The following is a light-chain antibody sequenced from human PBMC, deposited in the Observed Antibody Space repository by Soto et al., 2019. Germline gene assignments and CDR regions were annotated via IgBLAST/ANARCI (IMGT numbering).Light chain of an antibody. J-gene: IGLJ2*01. CDR2: EVS. CDR1: SSDVGGYDY. Sequence: QSALTQPASVSGSPGQSITISCTGTSSDVGGYDYVSWYQHHPGKAPKLMISEVSNRPSGVSNRFSGSKSGNTASLTISGLQAEDEATYYCSSYTTSATLIFGGGTKLTVL. CDR3: SSYTTSATLI. V-gene: IGLV2-14*01.